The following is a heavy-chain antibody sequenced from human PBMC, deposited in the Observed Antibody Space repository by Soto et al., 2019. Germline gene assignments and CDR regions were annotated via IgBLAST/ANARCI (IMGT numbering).Heavy chain of an antibody. J-gene: IGHJ4*02. Sequence: XGALRLSCEGSGLTFSDYYMTWIRQPPGKGLEWVAYINTLSTAIYYANSVKGRFTISRDNAKNSLYLQMNGLRAEDTATYYCERRSQWQLRPLDSWGRGTLVTVSS. CDR3: ERRSQWQLRPLDS. CDR2: INTLSTAI. D-gene: IGHD6-19*01. V-gene: IGHV3-11*01. CDR1: GLTFSDYY.